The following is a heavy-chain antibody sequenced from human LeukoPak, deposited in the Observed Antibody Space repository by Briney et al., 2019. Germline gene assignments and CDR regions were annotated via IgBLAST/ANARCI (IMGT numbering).Heavy chain of an antibody. D-gene: IGHD2-15*01. CDR2: IYTSGST. Sequence: SETLSLTCTVSGGSISSYYWSWIRQPAGKGLEWIGRIYTSGSTNYNPSLKSRVTMSVDTSKNQFSLKLSSVTAAGTAVYYCAMLGYCSGGSCYSWDAFDIWGQGTMVTVSS. V-gene: IGHV4-4*07. CDR1: GGSISSYY. CDR3: AMLGYCSGGSCYSWDAFDI. J-gene: IGHJ3*02.